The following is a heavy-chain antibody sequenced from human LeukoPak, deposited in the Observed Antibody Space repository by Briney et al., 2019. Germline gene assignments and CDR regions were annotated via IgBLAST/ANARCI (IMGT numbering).Heavy chain of an antibody. Sequence: SETLSLICSVSSGSISRYYWSWIRQPPGKPLEEIGFISHSGYTSYNPSLKSRVSISVDSSKSQFSLRLRSVTAADTALYYCARVGVDGYSYGYPDYWGQGTLVTVSS. CDR3: ARVGVDGYSYGYPDY. V-gene: IGHV4-59*01. CDR2: ISHSGYT. D-gene: IGHD5-18*01. J-gene: IGHJ4*02. CDR1: SGSISRYY.